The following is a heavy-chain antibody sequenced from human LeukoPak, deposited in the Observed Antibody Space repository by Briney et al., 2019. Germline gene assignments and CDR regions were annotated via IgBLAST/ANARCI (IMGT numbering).Heavy chain of an antibody. CDR1: GFTFSSYG. CDR3: AKDPTGYYYDSSGYYGGY. CDR2: IRYDGSNK. Sequence: GGSLRLSCAASGFTFSSYGMHWVRQAPGKGLEWVAFIRYDGSNKYYADSVKGRSTISRDNSKNTLYLQMNSLRAEDTAVYYCAKDPTGYYYDSSGYYGGYWGQGTLVTVSS. J-gene: IGHJ4*02. D-gene: IGHD3-22*01. V-gene: IGHV3-30*02.